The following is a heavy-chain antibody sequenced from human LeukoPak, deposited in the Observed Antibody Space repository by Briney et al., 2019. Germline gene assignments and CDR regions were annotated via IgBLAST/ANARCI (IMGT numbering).Heavy chain of an antibody. D-gene: IGHD6-13*01. CDR2: IHYSGST. Sequence: PSETLSLTCTVSGGSISSYYWSWIRQPPGKGLEWIGYIHYSGSTNYNPSLKSRVTISVDTSKNQFSLKLSSVTAADTAVYYCATSVEQQLALWGQGTLVAVSS. J-gene: IGHJ4*02. CDR3: ATSVEQQLAL. V-gene: IGHV4-59*01. CDR1: GGSISSYY.